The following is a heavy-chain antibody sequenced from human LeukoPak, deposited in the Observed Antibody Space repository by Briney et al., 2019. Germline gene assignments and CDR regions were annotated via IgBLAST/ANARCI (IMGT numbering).Heavy chain of an antibody. V-gene: IGHV3-11*03. Sequence: GGSLRLSCAASGFTFSDYYMSWIRQAPGKGLEWVSYIGTSSSYTNNADSVKGRFTISRDNARNSLFLQMNSLRAEDTAVYYCARRGGSSRGSQGDDYWGQGTQVTVPS. D-gene: IGHD6-13*01. J-gene: IGHJ4*02. CDR2: IGTSSSYT. CDR3: ARRGGSSRGSQGDDY. CDR1: GFTFSDYY.